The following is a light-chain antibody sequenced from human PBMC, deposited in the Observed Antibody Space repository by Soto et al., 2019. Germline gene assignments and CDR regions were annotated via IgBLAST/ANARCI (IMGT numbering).Light chain of an antibody. CDR2: INSDGSH. J-gene: IGLJ3*02. V-gene: IGLV4-69*02. CDR3: QTWGTGIRV. Sequence: QPVLTQSPSASASLGASVKLTCTLSSGHSTYAIAWHQQQPEKGPRYLIKINSDGSHSKGDGIPDRFSGSRSGDERSLTISSLQSEDEADYYCQTWGTGIRVFGGGTKLTVL. CDR1: SGHSTYA.